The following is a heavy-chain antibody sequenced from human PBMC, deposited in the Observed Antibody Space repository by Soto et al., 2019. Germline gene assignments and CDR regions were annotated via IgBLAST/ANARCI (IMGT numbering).Heavy chain of an antibody. CDR3: ARSLRGYSGYSGY. CDR2: ISSSGSDT. CDR1: GFTFSDYY. V-gene: IGHV3-11*05. Sequence: QVQLVESGGGLVKPGGCLRLSCAASGFTFSDYYMRWIRQAPGKGLEWVSYISSSGSDTNYADCVKGRFTVYRDNAKNSLYLQMNSLRAEDTAVYYCARSLRGYSGYSGYWGQGTLVTVSS. D-gene: IGHD5-12*01. J-gene: IGHJ4*02.